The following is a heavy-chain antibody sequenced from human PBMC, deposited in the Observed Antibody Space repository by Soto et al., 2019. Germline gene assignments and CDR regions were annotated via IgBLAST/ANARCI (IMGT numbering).Heavy chain of an antibody. CDR2: IDHDGTT. CDR3: TRDGNGAY. CDR1: GFTFSNYG. V-gene: IGHV3-74*02. Sequence: EVQLVESGGGLVQPGGSLRLSCAGSGFTFSNYGMHWVRQAPGKGLEWVSRIDHDGTTDYSDSVRGRFTITRDNAENTLYLQMKRQRPEDKAVYSWTRDGNGAYWG. J-gene: IGHJ4*01. D-gene: IGHD1-26*01.